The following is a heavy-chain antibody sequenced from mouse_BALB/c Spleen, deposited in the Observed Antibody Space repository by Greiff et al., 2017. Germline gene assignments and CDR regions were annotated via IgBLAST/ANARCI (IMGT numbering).Heavy chain of an antibody. D-gene: IGHD2-1*01. Sequence: EVQRVESGPGLVKPSQSLSLTCTVTGYSITSDYAWNWIRQFPGNKLEWMGYISYSGSTSYNPSLKSRISITRDTSKNQFFLQLNSVTTEDTATYYCARVGNYSAWFAYWGQGTLVTVSA. CDR3: ARVGNYSAWFAY. V-gene: IGHV3-2*02. CDR1: GYSITSDYA. J-gene: IGHJ3*01. CDR2: ISYSGST.